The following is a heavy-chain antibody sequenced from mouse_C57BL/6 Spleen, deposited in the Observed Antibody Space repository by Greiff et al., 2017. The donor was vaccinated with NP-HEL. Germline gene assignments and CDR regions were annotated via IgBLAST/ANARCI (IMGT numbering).Heavy chain of an antibody. J-gene: IGHJ4*01. V-gene: IGHV5-6*01. D-gene: IGHD1-1*01. CDR1: GFTFSSYG. CDR2: ISSGGSYT. Sequence: EVKVVESGGDLVKPGGSLKLSCAASGFTFSSYGMSWVRQTPDKRLEWVATISSGGSYTYYPDSVKGRFTISRDNAKNTLYLQMSSLKSEDTAMYYCARQNYDVGAMDYWGQGTSVTVSS. CDR3: ARQNYDVGAMDY.